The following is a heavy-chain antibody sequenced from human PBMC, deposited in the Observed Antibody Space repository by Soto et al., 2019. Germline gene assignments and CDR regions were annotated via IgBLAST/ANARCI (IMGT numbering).Heavy chain of an antibody. V-gene: IGHV3-7*01. J-gene: IGHJ5*02. D-gene: IGHD4-17*01. Sequence: HPGGSLRLSCAASGFTFSSYWMSWVRQAPGKGLEWVANIKQDGSEKYYVDSVKGRFTISRDNAKNSLYLQMNSLRAEDTAVYYCARDSADYGDSTFNWFDPWGQGTLVTVSS. CDR3: ARDSADYGDSTFNWFDP. CDR1: GFTFSSYW. CDR2: IKQDGSEK.